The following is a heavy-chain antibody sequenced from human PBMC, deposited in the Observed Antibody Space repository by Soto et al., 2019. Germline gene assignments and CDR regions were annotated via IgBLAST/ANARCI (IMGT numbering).Heavy chain of an antibody. Sequence: GGSLRLSCAASGFTLSNYWMNWVRQAPGKGLEWVANIKQDGSEKYYVDSVKGRFFISRDNAKNSLYLQLNSLRVEDTAVYYCARDADASGWYHYGMDVWGQGTLVTVSS. V-gene: IGHV3-7*01. J-gene: IGHJ6*02. D-gene: IGHD6-19*01. CDR1: GFTLSNYW. CDR3: ARDADASGWYHYGMDV. CDR2: IKQDGSEK.